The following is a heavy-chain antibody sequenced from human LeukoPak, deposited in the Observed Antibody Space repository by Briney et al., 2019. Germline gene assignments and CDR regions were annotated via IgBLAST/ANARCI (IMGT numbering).Heavy chain of an antibody. J-gene: IGHJ3*02. CDR1: GGSFSGYY. CDR2: IYHSGST. V-gene: IGHV4-34*01. D-gene: IGHD3-3*01. CDR3: ASAIKRITIFGVVTGAFDI. Sequence: PSETLSLTCAVYGGSFSGYYWSWIRQPPGKGLEWIGEIYHSGSTNYNPSLKSRVTISVDKSKNQFSLKLSSVTAADTAVYYCASAIKRITIFGVVTGAFDIWGQGTMVTVSS.